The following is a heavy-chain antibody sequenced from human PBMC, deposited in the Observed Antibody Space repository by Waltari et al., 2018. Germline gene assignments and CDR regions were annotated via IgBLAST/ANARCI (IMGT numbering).Heavy chain of an antibody. CDR1: GYSISSGYY. CDR2: IYHSGST. Sequence: QVQLQESGPGLVKPSETLSLTCAVSGYSISSGYYWGWIRPPPGKGLEWIGSIYHSGSTYYNPSLKSRVTISVDTSKNQFSLKLSSVTAADTAVYYCARYRCSGGSCYSGGPVYNWFDPWGQGTLVTVSS. V-gene: IGHV4-38-2*01. CDR3: ARYRCSGGSCYSGGPVYNWFDP. J-gene: IGHJ5*02. D-gene: IGHD2-15*01.